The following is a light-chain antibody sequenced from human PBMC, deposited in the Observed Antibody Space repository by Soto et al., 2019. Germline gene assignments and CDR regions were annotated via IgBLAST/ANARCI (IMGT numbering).Light chain of an antibody. J-gene: IGKJ2*01. CDR1: QSVSSY. CDR3: QQRSNWLYT. CDR2: DAS. V-gene: IGKV3-11*01. Sequence: EIVLTQSPATLSLSPGERATLSCRASQSVSSYLAWYQQKPGQAPRLLIYDASNRATGIPARFSGSGSGTDFTLTISSLEPEEFAVNYCQQRSNWLYTFGQGTKLEIK.